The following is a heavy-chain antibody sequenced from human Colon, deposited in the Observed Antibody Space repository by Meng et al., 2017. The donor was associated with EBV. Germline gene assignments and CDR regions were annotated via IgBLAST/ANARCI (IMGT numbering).Heavy chain of an antibody. D-gene: IGHD2-21*02. J-gene: IGHJ4*02. Sequence: QGRLQGPGPGLVKPSGTLSLTCAVSGGSLSSRNWWSWVRQPPGKGLEWIGEIYHSGSTNYNPSLKSRVTISVDESKNQFSLRLSSVTAADTAVYYCARVGAYCGGDCYHPRWGQGTLVTVSS. CDR1: GGSLSSRNW. CDR2: IYHSGST. CDR3: ARVGAYCGGDCYHPR. V-gene: IGHV4-4*02.